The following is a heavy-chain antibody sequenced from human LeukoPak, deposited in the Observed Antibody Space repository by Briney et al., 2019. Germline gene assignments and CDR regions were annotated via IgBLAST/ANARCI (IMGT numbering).Heavy chain of an antibody. Sequence: GGSLRLSCAASGLSFSSYAMHWVRQAPGKGLEWVAVIWYDGSNKYYADSVKGRFTISRDNSKNTLYLQMNSLRAEDTAVYYCAREEQYYDFWSGYPNYYYYYGMDVWGQGTTVTVSS. CDR2: IWYDGSNK. J-gene: IGHJ6*02. CDR1: GLSFSSYA. V-gene: IGHV3-33*08. D-gene: IGHD3-3*01. CDR3: AREEQYYDFWSGYPNYYYYYGMDV.